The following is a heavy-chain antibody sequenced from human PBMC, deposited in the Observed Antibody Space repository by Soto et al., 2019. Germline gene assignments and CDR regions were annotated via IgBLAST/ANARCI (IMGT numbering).Heavy chain of an antibody. V-gene: IGHV1-8*01. CDR1: GYTFTNND. CDR2: MNPNSGNT. D-gene: IGHD2-8*02. CDR3: ARIRSPGHSAH. J-gene: IGHJ4*02. Sequence: ASVKVSCKASGYTFTNNDINWVRQATGQGLEWMGWMNPNSGNTGYAQKFQGRVTMTRNTSKMTAYMELRSLTSDDTAVYYCARIRSPGHSAHWAQGTLFTSSS.